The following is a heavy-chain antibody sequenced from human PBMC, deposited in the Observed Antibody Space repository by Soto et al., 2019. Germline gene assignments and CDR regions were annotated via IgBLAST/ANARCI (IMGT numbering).Heavy chain of an antibody. V-gene: IGHV3-23*05. Sequence: VQLLESGGDLVRPGGSLRLSCAGAGFAFDLYTMSWVRQAPGKGLEWLAGIYGSASKIYYADSVKGRFIMSRDNSRNTGYLQMNSLRVEDTAIYYCAKDKEPDGVWDIDWWGRGTRVTVS. J-gene: IGHJ4*02. CDR2: IYGSASKI. D-gene: IGHD3-9*01. CDR1: GFAFDLYT. CDR3: AKDKEPDGVWDIDW.